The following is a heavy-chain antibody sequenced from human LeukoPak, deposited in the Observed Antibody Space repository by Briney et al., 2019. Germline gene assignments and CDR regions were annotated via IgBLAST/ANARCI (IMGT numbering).Heavy chain of an antibody. CDR1: GFTFSSYA. J-gene: IGHJ4*02. V-gene: IGHV3-21*01. Sequence: GGSLRLFCAASGFTFSSYAMSWVRQAPGKGLEWVSSISSSSSYIYYADSVKGRFTISRDNDKNSLYLQMNSLRAEDTAVYYCAREEYCSTTSCYPGTIDYWGQGTLVTVSS. CDR3: AREEYCSTTSCYPGTIDY. CDR2: ISSSSSYI. D-gene: IGHD2-2*01.